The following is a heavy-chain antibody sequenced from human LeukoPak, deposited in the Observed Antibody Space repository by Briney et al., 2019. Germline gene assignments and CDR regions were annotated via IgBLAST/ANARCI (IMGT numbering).Heavy chain of an antibody. D-gene: IGHD5-12*01. Sequence: PGGSLRLSCAASGFTFSTYAMSWVRQAPGKGLEWVSAISASGGSTYYADSVKGRFTISRDNSKNTLYLQMNSLGAADTAVYYCAKDRTGYSGARGFDCWGQGTLVNVSS. V-gene: IGHV3-23*01. CDR2: ISASGGST. CDR3: AKDRTGYSGARGFDC. CDR1: GFTFSTYA. J-gene: IGHJ4*02.